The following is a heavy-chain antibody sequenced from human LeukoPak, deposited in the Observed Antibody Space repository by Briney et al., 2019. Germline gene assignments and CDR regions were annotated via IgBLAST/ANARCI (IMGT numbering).Heavy chain of an antibody. CDR1: GFTFSSYW. D-gene: IGHD3-16*01. V-gene: IGHV3-7*03. CDR2: INHNGNVN. J-gene: IGHJ6*02. Sequence: GGSLRLSCAASGFTFSSYWMNWARQAPGRGLGWVASINHNGNVNYYVDSVKGRFTISRDNAKNSLYLQMSNLRAEDTAVYFCARGGVLDVWGQGATVTVSS. CDR3: ARGGVLDV.